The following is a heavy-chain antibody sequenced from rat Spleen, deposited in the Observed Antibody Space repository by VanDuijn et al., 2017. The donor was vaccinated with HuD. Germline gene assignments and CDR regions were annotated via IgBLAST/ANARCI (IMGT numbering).Heavy chain of an antibody. J-gene: IGHJ3*01. Sequence: EVQLVESDGGLVRPGRSLKLSCAASGFTFSDYYMAWVRQAPKKGLEWVASISYEGSGTYYGDSVKGRFTISRDNAKSTLYLQMNSLQTDDTAMYFCARWKYTTEWFAYWGQGTLVTVSS. CDR1: GFTFSDYY. CDR2: ISYEGSGT. D-gene: IGHD1-6*01. V-gene: IGHV5-22*01. CDR3: ARWKYTTEWFAY.